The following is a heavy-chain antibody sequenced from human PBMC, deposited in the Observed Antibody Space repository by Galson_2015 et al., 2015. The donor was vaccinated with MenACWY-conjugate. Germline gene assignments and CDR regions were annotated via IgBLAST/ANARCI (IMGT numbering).Heavy chain of an antibody. D-gene: IGHD2-2*01. CDR2: IYWDDDK. J-gene: IGHJ4*02. V-gene: IGHV2-5*02. CDR3: AHNRRELYTSWYYFDF. CDR1: GFSLSTRGVG. Sequence: PALVKPTQTLTLTCTFSGFSLSTRGVGVGWIRQPPGKALEWLALIYWDDDKRYSPSLRSRLTITKDTSKNQVVLIMTNMDPADTATYYCAHNRRELYTSWYYFDFWGQGSLVTVSS.